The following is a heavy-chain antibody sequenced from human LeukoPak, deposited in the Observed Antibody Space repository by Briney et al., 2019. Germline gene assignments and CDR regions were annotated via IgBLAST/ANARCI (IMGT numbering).Heavy chain of an antibody. V-gene: IGHV4-59*08. CDR2: IYYSGST. J-gene: IGHJ6*02. CDR1: GGSISSYY. CDR3: ALTPLGDYYYCGMDV. D-gene: IGHD2-15*01. Sequence: SETLSLTCTVSGGSISSYYWSWIRQPPGKGLEWIGYIYYSGSTNYNPSLKSRVTISVDTSKNQFSLKLSSVTAADTAVYYCALTPLGDYYYCGMDVWGQGTTVTVSS.